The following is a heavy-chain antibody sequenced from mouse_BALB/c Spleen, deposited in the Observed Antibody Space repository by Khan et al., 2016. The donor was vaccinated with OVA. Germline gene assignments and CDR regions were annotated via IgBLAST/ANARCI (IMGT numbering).Heavy chain of an antibody. Sequence: EVELVESGGGLVQSGGSRKLSCAASGFTFTSYGMHWIRQAPEKGLEWVAYISSDRNTIYYADTVKGRFTISRDNPKNTLFLQMTSLRSGDTAMYCCATSYFYGYYFDYWGQGTTLTVSS. CDR2: ISSDRNTI. D-gene: IGHD1-1*01. J-gene: IGHJ2*01. CDR3: ATSYFYGYYFDY. V-gene: IGHV5-17*02. CDR1: GFTFTSYG.